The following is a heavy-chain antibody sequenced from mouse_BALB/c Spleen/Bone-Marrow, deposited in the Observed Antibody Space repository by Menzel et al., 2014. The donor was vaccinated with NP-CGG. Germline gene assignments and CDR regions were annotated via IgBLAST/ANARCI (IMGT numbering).Heavy chain of an antibody. Sequence: DVKLVESGGGFVQPGGSLRLSCATSGSTCSDYYMSLDRQPPGKALERLGFIRNKAKRYTTENTPSVKGRFTISSDNSQRMLYLQMNPLSAEASAPYYFARDRSNDLHWYLDVGGAGTTVTVSS. CDR1: GSTCSDYY. J-gene: IGHJ1*01. D-gene: IGHD2-12*01. CDR2: IRNKAKRYTT. CDR3: ARDRSNDLHWYLDV. V-gene: IGHV7-3*02.